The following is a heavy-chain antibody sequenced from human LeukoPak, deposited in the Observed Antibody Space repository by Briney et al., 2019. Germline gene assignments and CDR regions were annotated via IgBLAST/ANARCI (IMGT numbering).Heavy chain of an antibody. J-gene: IGHJ6*02. V-gene: IGHV4-34*01. Sequence: SETLSLTCAVYGGSFSGYYWSWIRQPPGKGLEWIGEINHSGSTNYNPSLKSRVTISVDTSKNQFSLKLSSATAADTAVYYCARDMGRDFWTGDYYYGMDVWGQGTTVTVSS. CDR2: INHSGST. D-gene: IGHD3-3*01. CDR3: ARDMGRDFWTGDYYYGMDV. CDR1: GGSFSGYY.